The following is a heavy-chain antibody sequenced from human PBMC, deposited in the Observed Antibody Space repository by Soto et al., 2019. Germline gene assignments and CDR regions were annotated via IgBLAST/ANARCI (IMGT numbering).Heavy chain of an antibody. V-gene: IGHV3-15*01. CDR3: TTARGTYGAEYFQH. J-gene: IGHJ1*01. CDR2: IKSKTGGGTT. D-gene: IGHD4-17*01. Sequence: PGGSLRLSCAASGFTFTNAWMSWVRQAPGKGLEWVGRIKSKTGGGTTDYAAPVKGRFTISRDDSKNTLYLQMNSLKTEDTAVYYCTTARGTYGAEYFQHWGQGTLVTVSS. CDR1: GFTFTNAW.